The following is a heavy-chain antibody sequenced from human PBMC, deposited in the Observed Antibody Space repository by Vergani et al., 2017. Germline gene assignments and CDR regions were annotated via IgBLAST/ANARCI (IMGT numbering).Heavy chain of an antibody. Sequence: EVQLVESGGGLVKPGGSLRLSCAASGFTFSSYSMNWVRQAPGKGMEWVASISSSSSYIDYADSVKGRCTISRDNAKKSLYLQMNSLRAEDTAVYYCAREGCSSTSGYAGWYFDLWGRGTLVTVSS. D-gene: IGHD2-2*01. CDR2: ISSSSSYI. CDR1: GFTFSSYS. V-gene: IGHV3-21*01. CDR3: AREGCSSTSGYAGWYFDL. J-gene: IGHJ2*01.